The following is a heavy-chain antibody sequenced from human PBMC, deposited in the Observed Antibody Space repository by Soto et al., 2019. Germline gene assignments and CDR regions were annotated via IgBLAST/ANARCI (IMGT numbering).Heavy chain of an antibody. V-gene: IGHV4-30-4*01. CDR3: ARVPGNDLYYYYGMDV. Sequence: LSLTCTVSGGSISSGDYYWSWIRQPPGKGLEWIGYIYYSGSTYYNPSLKSRVTISVDTSKNQFSLKLSSVTAADTAVYYCARVPGNDLYYYYGMDVWGQGTTVTVSS. CDR2: IYYSGST. CDR1: GGSISSGDYY. D-gene: IGHD1-1*01. J-gene: IGHJ6*02.